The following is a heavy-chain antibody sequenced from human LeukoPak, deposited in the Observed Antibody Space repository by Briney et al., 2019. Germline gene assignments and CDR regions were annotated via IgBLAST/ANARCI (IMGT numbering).Heavy chain of an antibody. D-gene: IGHD4-23*01. CDR2: INHSGST. V-gene: IGHV4-34*01. Sequence: SETLSLTCAVYGGSFSGYYWSWIRQPPGKGLEWIGEINHSGSTDYNPSLKSRVTISVDTSKNQFSLKLSSVTAADTAVYYCARVGPYGGWQHLVLSAIDIWGQGTMVTVSS. CDR1: GGSFSGYY. J-gene: IGHJ3*02. CDR3: ARVGPYGGWQHLVLSAIDI.